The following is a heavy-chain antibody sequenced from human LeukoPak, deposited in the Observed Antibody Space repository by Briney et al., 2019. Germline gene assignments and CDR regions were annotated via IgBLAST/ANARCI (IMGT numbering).Heavy chain of an antibody. CDR3: ARCAPRTVTNDAFDI. V-gene: IGHV4-59*01. CDR2: IYYSGST. Sequence: SETLSLTCTVSGGSISSYYWSWIRQPPGKGLEWIGYIYYSGSTNYNPSLKSRVTISVDTSKNQFSLKLSSVTAADTAVYYCARCAPRTVTNDAFDIWGQGTMVTVSS. D-gene: IGHD4-11*01. CDR1: GGSISSYY. J-gene: IGHJ3*02.